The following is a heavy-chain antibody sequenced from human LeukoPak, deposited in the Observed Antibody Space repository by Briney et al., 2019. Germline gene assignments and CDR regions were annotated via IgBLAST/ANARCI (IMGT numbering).Heavy chain of an antibody. D-gene: IGHD3-22*01. CDR1: GFTVSSNY. CDR2: IYSGGST. J-gene: IGHJ4*02. Sequence: GGSLRLSCAASGFTVSSNYMSWVRQAPGKGLEWVSVIYSGGSTYYADSVKGRFTIPRDNSKNTLYLQMNSLRAEDTAVYYCARGHDSSGYYSDFDYWGQGTLVTVSS. V-gene: IGHV3-53*01. CDR3: ARGHDSSGYYSDFDY.